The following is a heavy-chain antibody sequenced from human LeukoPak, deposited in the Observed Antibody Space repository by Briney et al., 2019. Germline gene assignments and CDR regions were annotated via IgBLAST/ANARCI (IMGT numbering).Heavy chain of an antibody. CDR1: GFTFSSYA. D-gene: IGHD3-3*01. V-gene: IGHV3-21*01. Sequence: GGSLRLSCAASGFTFSSYAMSWVRQAPGKGLEWVSSIRGDSTETRHADSLMGRFTISRDNAKKSLYLQMNSLRAEDTAVYYCARGHFGVVLDYWGQGTLVTVSS. CDR3: ARGHFGVVLDY. CDR2: IRGDSTET. J-gene: IGHJ4*02.